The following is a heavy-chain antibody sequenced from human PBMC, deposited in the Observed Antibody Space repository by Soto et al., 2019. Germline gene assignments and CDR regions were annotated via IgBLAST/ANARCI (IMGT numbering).Heavy chain of an antibody. Sequence: ASVKVSCKASGYTFTSYGISWVRQAPGQGLEWMGWISAYNGNTNYAQKLQGRVTMTTDTSMSTAYMELRSLISDDTVVYYCARDDTDSWYFSSTSCSYAFDIWGQGTMVTVSS. CDR2: ISAYNGNT. CDR3: ARDDTDSWYFSSTSCSYAFDI. D-gene: IGHD2-2*01. CDR1: GYTFTSYG. J-gene: IGHJ3*02. V-gene: IGHV1-18*01.